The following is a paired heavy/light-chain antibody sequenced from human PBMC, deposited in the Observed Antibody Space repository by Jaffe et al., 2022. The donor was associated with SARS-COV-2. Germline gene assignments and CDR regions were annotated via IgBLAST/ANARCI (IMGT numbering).Light chain of an antibody. CDR1: SGSVSTSYY. CDR3: VLYMGSGMV. J-gene: IGLJ2*01. V-gene: IGLV8-61*01. Sequence: QTVVTQEPSFSVSPGGTVTLTCGLSSGSVSTSYYPSWYQQTPGQAPRTLIYSTNTRSSGVPDRFSGSILGNKAALTITGAQADDESDYYCVLYMGSGMVFGGGTKLTVL. CDR2: STN.
Heavy chain of an antibody. CDR2: IYYSGST. CDR1: GGSVSSGSYY. Sequence: QVQLQESGPGLVKPSETLSLTCTVSGGSVSSGSYYWSWIRQPPGKGLEWIGYIYYSGSTNYNPSLKSRVTISVDTSKNQFSLKLSSVTAADTAVYYCARAVEERNWGILTGWSFDYWGQGTLVTVSS. D-gene: IGHD3-9*01. J-gene: IGHJ4*02. CDR3: ARAVEERNWGILTGWSFDY. V-gene: IGHV4-61*01.